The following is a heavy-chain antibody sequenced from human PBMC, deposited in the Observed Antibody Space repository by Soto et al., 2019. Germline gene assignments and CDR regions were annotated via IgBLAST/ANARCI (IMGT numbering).Heavy chain of an antibody. J-gene: IGHJ3*02. V-gene: IGHV1-69*01. CDR3: ASRERVDAFDI. CDR2: IIPILGSA. D-gene: IGHD1-26*01. CDR1: GGTLISNA. Sequence: QVQLVQSGAEVKKPGSSVKVSCKASGGTLISNAISWVRQAPGQGLEWMGGIIPILGSANYAQKLQDRVTITADESTSTTYMELNSLRSEDAAVYYCASRERVDAFDIWGQGTMVTVSS.